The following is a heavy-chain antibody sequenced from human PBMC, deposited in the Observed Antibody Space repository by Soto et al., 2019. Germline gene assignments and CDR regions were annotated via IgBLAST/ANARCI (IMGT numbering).Heavy chain of an antibody. CDR2: ISGSGGST. D-gene: IGHD3-16*02. J-gene: IGHJ3*02. CDR1: GFTFSSYA. Sequence: GGSLRLSCAASGFTFSSYAMSWVRQAPGKGLEWVSAISGSGGSTYYADSVKGRFTISRDNSKNTLYLQMNSLRAEDTAVYYCAKDYYDYIWGSYRFFDAFDIWGQGTMVTVSS. CDR3: AKDYYDYIWGSYRFFDAFDI. V-gene: IGHV3-23*01.